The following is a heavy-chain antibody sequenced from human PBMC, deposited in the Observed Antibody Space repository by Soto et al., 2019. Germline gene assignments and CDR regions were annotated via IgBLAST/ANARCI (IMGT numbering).Heavy chain of an antibody. D-gene: IGHD1-26*01. CDR3: ARPRSMSSSGFDI. V-gene: IGHV3-74*01. Sequence: EVQLVESGGGLVQPGGSLRLSCAASGYTFSRHWIHWVRQAPGQGPVGVSRISPDGSVTDYADFVEGRFTISRDNAKKPLYLQMSSLRAEDPAVYYCARPRSMSSSGFDIWGQGTMVIVSS. J-gene: IGHJ3*02. CDR2: ISPDGSVT. CDR1: GYTFSRHW.